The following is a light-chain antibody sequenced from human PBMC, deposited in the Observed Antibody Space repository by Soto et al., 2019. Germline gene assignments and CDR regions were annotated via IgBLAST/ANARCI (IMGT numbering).Light chain of an antibody. CDR2: GVS. Sequence: DTVMTQSPVTLYLSPGETATLSCRASESVGSHLAWYQQIPGQAPRLLIYGVSTRATGIPPRFRGGGSETEFTRTISSLQSEDFRVYCCQQYDSRPPWTFGQGTKGEI. J-gene: IGKJ1*01. V-gene: IGKV3-15*01. CDR1: ESVGSH. CDR3: QQYDSRPPWT.